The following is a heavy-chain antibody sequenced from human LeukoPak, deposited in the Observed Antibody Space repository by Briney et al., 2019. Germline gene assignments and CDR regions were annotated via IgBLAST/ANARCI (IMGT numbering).Heavy chain of an antibody. Sequence: ASVKVSCKASGYTFTGYYMHWVRQAPGQGLEWMGWITPNSDGTNYAQKFQGRVTMTRDTSISTPYMGLSRLRSDDTPVYYCARGYYCSGGSCYSYNWFDPWGQGTLVTVSS. CDR1: GYTFTGYY. CDR3: ARGYYCSGGSCYSYNWFDP. V-gene: IGHV1-2*02. D-gene: IGHD2-15*01. CDR2: ITPNSDGT. J-gene: IGHJ5*02.